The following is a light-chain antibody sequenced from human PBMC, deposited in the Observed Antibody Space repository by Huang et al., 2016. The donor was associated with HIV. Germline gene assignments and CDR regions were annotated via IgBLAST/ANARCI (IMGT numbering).Light chain of an antibody. CDR1: KSVSSSY. Sequence: EIVLTQSPGTLSLSPGERATLSCRASKSVSSSYLAWYQQKPGQAPRRLIYGASSRATGIPDRFSGSGSGTDFTLTISRLEPEDFAVYYCQQYGSSPLFTFGPGTKVDIK. J-gene: IGKJ3*01. CDR3: QQYGSSPLFT. V-gene: IGKV3-20*01. CDR2: GAS.